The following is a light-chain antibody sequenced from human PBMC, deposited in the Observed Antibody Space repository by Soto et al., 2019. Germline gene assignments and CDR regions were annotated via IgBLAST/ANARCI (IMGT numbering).Light chain of an antibody. CDR1: SSDVGGYNY. V-gene: IGLV2-8*01. CDR3: SSYAGSNNFDVV. Sequence: QSALTQPPSASGSPGQSVTISCTGTSSDVGGYNYVSWYQQHPGKAPKLMIYEVSKRPSGVPDRFSGSKSSNTASLTVSGLQAEDEADYYCSSYAGSNNFDVVFGGGTKLTVL. J-gene: IGLJ2*01. CDR2: EVS.